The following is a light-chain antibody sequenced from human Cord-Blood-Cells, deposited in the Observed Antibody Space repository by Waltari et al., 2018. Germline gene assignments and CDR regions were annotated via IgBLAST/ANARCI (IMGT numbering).Light chain of an antibody. CDR3: CSYAGSSTVV. V-gene: IGLV2-23*02. CDR2: EVS. CDR1: SSAVGWYNL. J-gene: IGLJ2*01. Sequence: QSAMTQPPSVSGSPGKSTTISCTGTSSAVGWYNLVSWYQQHPGKAPKLRIYEVSKRPSGVSNRFSGSKSGNTASLTISGLQAEDEADYDCCSYAGSSTVVFGGGTKLTVL.